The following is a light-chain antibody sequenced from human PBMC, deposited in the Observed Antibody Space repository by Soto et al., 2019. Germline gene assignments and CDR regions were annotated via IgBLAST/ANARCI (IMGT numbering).Light chain of an antibody. CDR2: DAS. CDR3: LQYNSYSLT. V-gene: IGKV1-5*01. CDR1: QSISIW. Sequence: DIQMTQSPSTLSASVGDRVSITCRASQSISIWLAWYQQKPGKAPKFLVYDASTLESGVPSRFSGSGSGTEFTLTISSLQPDDFATYYCLQYNSYSLTFGQGTKVDIK. J-gene: IGKJ1*01.